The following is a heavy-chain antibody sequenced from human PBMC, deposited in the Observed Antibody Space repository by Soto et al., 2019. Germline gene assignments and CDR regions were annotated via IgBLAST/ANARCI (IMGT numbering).Heavy chain of an antibody. Sequence: HPGGSLRLSCAASGFTFSTYWMHWIRQVPGKGLEWVSRINSDASHTYYADSVKGRFTISRDNAKNTLHLEMNSLRAEDTAVYYCVRDGYCITTSCYGNWFDPRGQGTLVTVSS. CDR3: VRDGYCITTSCYGNWFDP. J-gene: IGHJ5*02. D-gene: IGHD2-2*03. CDR2: INSDASHT. CDR1: GFTFSTYW. V-gene: IGHV3-74*01.